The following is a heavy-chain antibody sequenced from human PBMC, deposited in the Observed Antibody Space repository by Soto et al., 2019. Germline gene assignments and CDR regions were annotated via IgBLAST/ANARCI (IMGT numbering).Heavy chain of an antibody. CDR3: ARTIGGVDAFDM. J-gene: IGHJ3*02. CDR2: IYYSGST. Sequence: SETLSLTCTVSGGSISSYYWSWIRQPPGKGLEWIGYIYYSGSTNYNPSLKSRVTISVDTSKNQFSLKLSSVTAADTAVYYCARTIGGVDAFDMWGQGTMVTVSS. V-gene: IGHV4-59*01. CDR1: GGSISSYY.